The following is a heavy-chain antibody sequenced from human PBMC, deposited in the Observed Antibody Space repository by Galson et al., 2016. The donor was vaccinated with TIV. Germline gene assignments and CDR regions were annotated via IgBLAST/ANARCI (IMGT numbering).Heavy chain of an antibody. V-gene: IGHV1-24*01. CDR1: GNSLTELV. Sequence: SVKVSCKVSGNSLTELVLHWVRQAPGKGLEWMGGFDPEVSKTVYAQRFQGRVTVTADTYRDTAYMELGSLSIEDTAVYYCATVAWFPGLSLDNWGQGTLVTVSS. CDR2: FDPEVSKT. CDR3: ATVAWFPGLSLDN. D-gene: IGHD2/OR15-2a*01. J-gene: IGHJ4*02.